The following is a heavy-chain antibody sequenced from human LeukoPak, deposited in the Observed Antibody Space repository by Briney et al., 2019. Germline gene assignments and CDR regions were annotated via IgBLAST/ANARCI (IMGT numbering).Heavy chain of an antibody. D-gene: IGHD3-10*01. V-gene: IGHV3-23*01. Sequence: HPGTSLRLSCEASGFTIMNYVMTWVRQAPGKGPEWVSGKSGSSHTTYYSDSVRGRFAISRDNSKNTLFLQMNSLRVEDTAVYFCATDWTLRGVPTYFDPWGQGTLVSVSS. CDR3: ATDWTLRGVPTYFDP. CDR2: KSGSSHTT. CDR1: GFTIMNYV. J-gene: IGHJ5*02.